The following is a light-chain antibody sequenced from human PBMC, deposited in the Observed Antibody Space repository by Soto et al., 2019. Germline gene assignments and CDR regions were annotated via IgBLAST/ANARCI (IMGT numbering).Light chain of an antibody. Sequence: ETVMTQSPATLSVSPGERATLSCRASQSVSINLAWYQQKPGQPPRLLIYSASTRAAGIPARFSGSGSGTEFTLTISSLQSEDFAVYYCQQYNTWPRFGQGTKVEIK. V-gene: IGKV3-15*01. CDR2: SAS. CDR1: QSVSIN. J-gene: IGKJ1*01. CDR3: QQYNTWPR.